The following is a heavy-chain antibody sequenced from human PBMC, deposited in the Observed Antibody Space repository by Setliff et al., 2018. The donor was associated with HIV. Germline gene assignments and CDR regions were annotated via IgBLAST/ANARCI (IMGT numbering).Heavy chain of an antibody. D-gene: IGHD1-26*01. Sequence: GGSLRLSCVASQFTFSSYWMTWVRQTPGKGLEWVAYISPDGSQKSYIDSVKGRFTISRDNADNSLYLQMNSLRTEDSAVYYCARVRVGATPLDYWGQGTLVTVSS. J-gene: IGHJ4*02. CDR1: QFTFSSYW. CDR3: ARVRVGATPLDY. V-gene: IGHV3-7*05. CDR2: ISPDGSQK.